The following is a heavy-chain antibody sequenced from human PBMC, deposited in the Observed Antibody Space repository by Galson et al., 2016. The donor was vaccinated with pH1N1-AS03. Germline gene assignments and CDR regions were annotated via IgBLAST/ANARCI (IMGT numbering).Heavy chain of an antibody. Sequence: SLKVSCMASGYTFSSYGISWMRQAPGQGLEWMGWITAYNGNSNYAQKLQGRLTMTTDTSTSTAYMELRSLRSDDTAVYYCARDQGSVRTTRAFDIWGQGTMVTVSS. CDR1: GYTFSSYG. V-gene: IGHV1-18*04. CDR2: ITAYNGNS. J-gene: IGHJ3*02. D-gene: IGHD1-26*01. CDR3: ARDQGSVRTTRAFDI.